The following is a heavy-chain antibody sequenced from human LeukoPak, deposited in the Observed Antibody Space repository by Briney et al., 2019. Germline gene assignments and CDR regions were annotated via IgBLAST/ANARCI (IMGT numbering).Heavy chain of an antibody. J-gene: IGHJ5*02. CDR3: ARAGDGYNLNNWFDP. D-gene: IGHD5-24*01. V-gene: IGHV1-2*02. Sequence: ASVKVSCKASGYTFTGYYMHWVRQAPGQGLEWMGWINPNSGGTNYAQKSQGRVTMTRDTSISTAYMELSRLRSDDTAVYYCARAGDGYNLNNWFDPWGQGTLVTVSS. CDR2: INPNSGGT. CDR1: GYTFTGYY.